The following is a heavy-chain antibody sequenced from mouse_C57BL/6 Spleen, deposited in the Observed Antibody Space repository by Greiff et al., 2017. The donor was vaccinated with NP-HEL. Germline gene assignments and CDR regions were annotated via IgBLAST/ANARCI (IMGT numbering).Heavy chain of an antibody. CDR2: IRNKANGSTT. CDR3: ARYISSPGYFDV. Sequence: EVQLVEPGGGLVQPGGSLSLSCAASGFTFTDYYMSWVRQPPGKALEWLGFIRNKANGSTTESNASVKGRFTISRENSQSILYLQMSALRAEDSATYYCARYISSPGYFDVWGTGTTVTVSS. J-gene: IGHJ1*03. D-gene: IGHD1-1*01. CDR1: GFTFTDYY. V-gene: IGHV7-3*01.